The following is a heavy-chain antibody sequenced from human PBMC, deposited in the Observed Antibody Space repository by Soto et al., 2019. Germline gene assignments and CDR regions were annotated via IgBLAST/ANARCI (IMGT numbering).Heavy chain of an antibody. CDR1: GDSVSSNSAA. J-gene: IGHJ6*02. D-gene: IGHD6-13*01. CDR2: TYYRSKWYN. V-gene: IGHV6-1*01. Sequence: PSQTLSLTCAISGDSVSSNSAAWNWIRQSPSRGLEWLGRTYYRSKWYNDYAVSVKSRITINPDTSKNQFSLRLNSVTPEDTAVYYCARDGGRGIAATKYYYYYGMDVWGQGTTVTVSS. CDR3: ARDGGRGIAATKYYYYYGMDV.